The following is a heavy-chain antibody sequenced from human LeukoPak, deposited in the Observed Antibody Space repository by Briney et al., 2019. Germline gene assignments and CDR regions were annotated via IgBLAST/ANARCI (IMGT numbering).Heavy chain of an antibody. J-gene: IGHJ5*02. CDR1: GYTFTSYG. Sequence: GASVKVSCKASGYTFTSYGISWVRQAPGQGLEWMGWINPNSGNTGYAQKFQGRVTMTRNTSISTAYMELSSLRSEDTAVYYCARVGYTGGFDPWGQGTLVTVSS. V-gene: IGHV1-8*02. CDR3: ARVGYTGGFDP. D-gene: IGHD3-16*02. CDR2: INPNSGNT.